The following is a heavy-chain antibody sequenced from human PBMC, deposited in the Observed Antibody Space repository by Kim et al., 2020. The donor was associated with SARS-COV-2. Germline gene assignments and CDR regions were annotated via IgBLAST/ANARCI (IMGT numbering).Heavy chain of an antibody. J-gene: IGHJ4*02. D-gene: IGHD1-26*01. Sequence: GGSLRLSCAGSGFTFSSYWMHWVRQPPGKGLVWVSHVNGDGTKTLYADSVKGRFTISRDNAKNTLYLQMNSLRAEDTAVYYCAKGAGGTYDYWGQGILVT. CDR3: AKGAGGTYDY. CDR2: VNGDGTKT. V-gene: IGHV3-74*01. CDR1: GFTFSSYW.